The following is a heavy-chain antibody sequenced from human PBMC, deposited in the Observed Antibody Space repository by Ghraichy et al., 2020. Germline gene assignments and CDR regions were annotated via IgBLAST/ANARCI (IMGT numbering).Heavy chain of an antibody. Sequence: VKVSCKASGYTFTDFYMHWVRQAPGQGLEWMGWINPNSGGTNYAQKFRGRVTMTRDTSISTAYMELSSLRSDDTAVYYCNYYDSGGYGPGAVDVWGQRTTVTVSS. D-gene: IGHD3-22*01. V-gene: IGHV1-2*02. CDR3: NYYDSGGYGPGAVDV. J-gene: IGHJ3*01. CDR1: GYTFTDFY. CDR2: INPNSGGT.